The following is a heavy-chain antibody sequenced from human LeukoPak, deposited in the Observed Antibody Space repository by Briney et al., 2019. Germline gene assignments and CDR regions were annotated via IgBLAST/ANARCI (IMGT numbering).Heavy chain of an antibody. D-gene: IGHD5-18*01. J-gene: IGHJ4*02. Sequence: PSETLSLTCAVYGGSFSGYYWSWIRQPAGKGPEWIGRIYTSGSTNYNPSLKSRVTISVDTSKNQFSLKLSSVTAADTVVYYCARDSYGYFGYFDYWGQGTLVTVSS. CDR3: ARDSYGYFGYFDY. CDR1: GGSFSGYY. V-gene: IGHV4-4*07. CDR2: IYTSGST.